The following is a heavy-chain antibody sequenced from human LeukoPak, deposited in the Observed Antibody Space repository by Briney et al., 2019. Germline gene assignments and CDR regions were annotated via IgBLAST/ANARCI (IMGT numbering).Heavy chain of an antibody. J-gene: IGHJ4*02. CDR3: ASSPLISSGWLGFDS. CDR1: GGSISSFY. CDR2: IYHDSGST. D-gene: IGHD6-19*01. V-gene: IGHV4-59*01. Sequence: SETLSLTCTVSGGSISSFYWSWIRQPPGKGLEWIGYIYHDSGSTNYNPSLNSRVTISVDTSKNQFSLELSSVTAADTAVYYCASSPLISSGWLGFDSWGQGTLVTVSS.